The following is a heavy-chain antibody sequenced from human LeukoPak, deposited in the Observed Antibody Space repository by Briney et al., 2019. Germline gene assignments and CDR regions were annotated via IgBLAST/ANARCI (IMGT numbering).Heavy chain of an antibody. Sequence: GGSLGLSCVASGFTFSTYGMHWVRQAPGKGLEWVAFIRRDESDKYYTDSVKGRFTISRDNSKNTMYLQMNNLRPEDTAVYYCASGFDSSGRQDYWGQGTLVTVSS. J-gene: IGHJ4*02. CDR2: IRRDESDK. CDR1: GFTFSTYG. D-gene: IGHD6-19*01. V-gene: IGHV3-30*02. CDR3: ASGFDSSGRQDY.